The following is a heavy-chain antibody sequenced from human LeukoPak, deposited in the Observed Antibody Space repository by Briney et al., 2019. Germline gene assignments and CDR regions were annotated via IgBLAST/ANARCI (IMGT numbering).Heavy chain of an antibody. CDR3: ARDRVVVPAAAHFDY. V-gene: IGHV4-31*03. CDR2: IYYSGST. D-gene: IGHD2-2*01. CDR1: GGSISSGGYY. J-gene: IGHJ4*02. Sequence: PSETLSLTCTVSGGSISSGGYYWSWIRQHPGKGLEWIGYIYYSGSTYYNPSLKSRVTISVDTSKNQFSLKLSSVTAADTAVYYCARDRVVVPAAAHFDYWGQGTLVTVSS.